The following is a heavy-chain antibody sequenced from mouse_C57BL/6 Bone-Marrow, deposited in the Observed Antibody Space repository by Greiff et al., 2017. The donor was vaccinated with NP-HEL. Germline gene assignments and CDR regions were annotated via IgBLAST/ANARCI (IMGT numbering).Heavy chain of an antibody. CDR3: ARVYDGYSDAMDY. V-gene: IGHV3-6*01. J-gene: IGHJ4*01. D-gene: IGHD2-3*01. CDR2: ISYDGSN. Sequence: EVQLVESGPGLVKPSQSLSLTCSVTGYSITSGYYWNWIRQFPGNKLEWMGYISYDGSNNYNPSLKNRISITRDTSKNQFFLKLNSVTTEDTATYYCARVYDGYSDAMDYWGQGTSVTVSS. CDR1: GYSITSGYY.